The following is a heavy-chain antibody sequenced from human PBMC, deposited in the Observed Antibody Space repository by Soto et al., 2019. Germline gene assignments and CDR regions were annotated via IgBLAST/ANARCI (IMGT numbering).Heavy chain of an antibody. CDR1: GFTFSTYT. V-gene: IGHV3-21*01. J-gene: IGHJ6*02. D-gene: IGHD6-6*01. CDR2: ISSTTSYI. Sequence: GGSLRLSCAASGFTFSTYTMNWVRQAPGKGLEWVSSISSTTSYIFYGDSVKGRFTISRDNANNSLYLQMNSLRAEDTAVYYCAGEQLVGDFSARYGMDVWGQGTTVTVSS. CDR3: AGEQLVGDFSARYGMDV.